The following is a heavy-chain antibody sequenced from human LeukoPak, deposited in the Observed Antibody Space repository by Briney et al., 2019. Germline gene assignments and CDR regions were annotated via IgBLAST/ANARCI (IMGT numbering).Heavy chain of an antibody. J-gene: IGHJ4*02. CDR1: GGSFSGYY. CDR2: INHSGST. D-gene: IGHD6-13*01. Sequence: PSETLSLTSAVYGGSFSGYYWSWIRQPPGKGLEWIGEINHSGSTNYNPSLKSRVTISVDTSKNQFSLKLSSVTAADTAVYYCARVKGYSSSQRVYYFDYWGQGTLVTVSS. V-gene: IGHV4-34*01. CDR3: ARVKGYSSSQRVYYFDY.